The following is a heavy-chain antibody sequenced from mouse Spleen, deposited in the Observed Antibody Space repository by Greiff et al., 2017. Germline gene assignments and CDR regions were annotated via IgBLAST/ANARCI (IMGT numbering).Heavy chain of an antibody. V-gene: IGHV1-53*01. Sequence: VQLQQPGTELVKPGASVKLSCKASGYTFTSYWMHWVKQRPGQGLEWIVNINPSNGGTNYNEKFKSKATLTVDKSSSTAYMQLKSLTSEDSAVYYCARGLTGTNYFDYWGQGTTLTVSS. D-gene: IGHD4-1*01. CDR2: INPSNGGT. CDR3: ARGLTGTNYFDY. CDR1: GYTFTSYW. J-gene: IGHJ2*01.